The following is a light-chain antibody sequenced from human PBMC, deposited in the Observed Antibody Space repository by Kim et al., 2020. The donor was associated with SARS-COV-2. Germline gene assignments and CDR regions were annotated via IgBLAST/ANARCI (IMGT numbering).Light chain of an antibody. J-gene: IGKJ1*01. CDR1: RSIGGL. Sequence: GDRGTITCRASRSIGGLLAWYQQKPGKAPKLLIYEASTLKSGVPSRFSGSGSETEFTLTTSSLQPDDFATYYCQQYRSYPWTFGQGTKVDIK. CDR3: QQYRSYPWT. V-gene: IGKV1-5*03. CDR2: EAS.